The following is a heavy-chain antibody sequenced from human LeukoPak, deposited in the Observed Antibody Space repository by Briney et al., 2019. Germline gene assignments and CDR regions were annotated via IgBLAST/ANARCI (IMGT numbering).Heavy chain of an antibody. D-gene: IGHD2-2*01. CDR1: GFTFNTYA. CDR2: VSYDGTNK. CDR3: ARGVQGYCSTTSCLGYYFDF. J-gene: IGHJ4*02. Sequence: GGALRLSCAASGFTFNTYAMHWVRQAPGKGLEWVAVVSYDGTNKYYAASVKGRFTISRDNSKNTLYLQMNSLRAEDTAVYYCARGVQGYCSTTSCLGYYFDFWGQGTLVTVSS. V-gene: IGHV3-30-3*01.